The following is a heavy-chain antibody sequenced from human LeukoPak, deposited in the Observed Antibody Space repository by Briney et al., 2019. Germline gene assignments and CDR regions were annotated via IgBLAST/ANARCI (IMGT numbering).Heavy chain of an antibody. CDR1: GFTFSSYP. V-gene: IGHV3-30-3*01. D-gene: IGHD3-22*01. CDR3: AREGSSGYYPS. CDR2: ISYDGSEK. Sequence: GGSLRLSCAASGFTFSSYPMHWVRQAPGKGLEWVAVISYDGSEKHYADPVRGRFTISRDNSKNTLYLQMNSLRAEDTAVYYCAREGSSGYYPSWGQGILVTVSS. J-gene: IGHJ4*02.